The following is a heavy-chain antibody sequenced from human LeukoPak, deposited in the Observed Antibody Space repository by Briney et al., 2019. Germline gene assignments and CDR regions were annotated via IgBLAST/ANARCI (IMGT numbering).Heavy chain of an antibody. CDR3: ARGLTIFGVVNDGYYYYYGMDV. V-gene: IGHV4-34*01. J-gene: IGHJ6*02. D-gene: IGHD3-3*01. CDR2: INHSGST. CDR1: GGSFSGYY. Sequence: PSETLSLTCAVYGGSFSGYYWSWIRQPPGKGLEWIGEINHSGSTNYNPSLKSRVTTSVDTSKNQFSLKLSSVTAADTAVYYCARGLTIFGVVNDGYYYYYGMDVWGQGTTVTVSS.